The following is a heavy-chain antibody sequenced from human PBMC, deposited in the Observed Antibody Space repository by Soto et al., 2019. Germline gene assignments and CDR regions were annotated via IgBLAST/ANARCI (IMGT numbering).Heavy chain of an antibody. D-gene: IGHD5-12*01. V-gene: IGHV4-59*11. CDR1: GGSISSHY. CDR2: VYYIGST. CDR3: ARGGYDSGDAFDV. Sequence: QVQLQESGPGLVKPSETLSLTCTVSGGSISSHYWSWIRQPPGKGLEWIAYVYYIGSTNYNPSLKCRVTNSVDTSRNQFSLEVTSVTAADTAVYYCARGGYDSGDAFDVWGQGTMVTVSS. J-gene: IGHJ3*01.